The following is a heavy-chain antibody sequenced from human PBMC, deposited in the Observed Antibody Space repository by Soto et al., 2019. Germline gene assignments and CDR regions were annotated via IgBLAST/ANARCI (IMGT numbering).Heavy chain of an antibody. CDR2: IFYIGST. CDR1: GGSISSSNYY. D-gene: IGHD6-25*01. J-gene: IGHJ4*02. CDR3: ARKSDAAATKVAEV. Sequence: PSETLSLTCTVSGGSISSSNYYWGWIRQPPGKGLEWIGNIFYIGSTYYNPSLKSRVSISVDTSKKQFSLKLNSVTAADTAVYYCARKSDAAATKVAEVWGEGTLV. V-gene: IGHV4-39*01.